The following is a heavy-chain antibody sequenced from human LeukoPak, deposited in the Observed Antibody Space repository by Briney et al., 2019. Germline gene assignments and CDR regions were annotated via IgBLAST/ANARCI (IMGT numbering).Heavy chain of an antibody. Sequence: GRSLRLSCAASGFTFDDYAMRWVRQAPGKGREWVSGISWNSGSIGYADSVEGRFTISRDNAKNSLYRQMNSLRAEDTALYYCAKDISAISGSAGYWGQGTLVTVPS. CDR2: ISWNSGSI. CDR1: GFTFDDYA. CDR3: AKDISAISGSAGY. J-gene: IGHJ4*02. V-gene: IGHV3-9*01. D-gene: IGHD2-15*01.